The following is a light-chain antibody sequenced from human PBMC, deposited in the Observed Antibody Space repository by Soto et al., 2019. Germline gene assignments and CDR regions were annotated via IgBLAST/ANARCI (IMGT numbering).Light chain of an antibody. Sequence: DIVLTQSPGTLSLSPGERATLACRASQSVSSSYLAWYQQKPGQAPRLLIYGASSRATGIPDRFSGSGAGTDFTLTISRLEPEDFAVYYCQQYGRSPPTNTFGQGTKLEIK. CDR3: QQYGRSPPTNT. CDR1: QSVSSSY. V-gene: IGKV3-20*01. CDR2: GAS. J-gene: IGKJ2*01.